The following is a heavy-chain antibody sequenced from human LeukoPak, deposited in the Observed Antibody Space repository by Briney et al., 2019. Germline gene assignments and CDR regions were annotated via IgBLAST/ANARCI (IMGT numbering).Heavy chain of an antibody. D-gene: IGHD3-10*01. V-gene: IGHV4-34*01. J-gene: IGHJ2*01. CDR3: ARELNLSYWYFDL. Sequence: SETLSLTCAVYGGSFSDDYWSWIRQPPGKGLEWIGEFNHGGGTNYNPSLKSRVTISVDASRRQASLKLSSVTAADTAVYYCARELNLSYWYFDLWGRGTLVTVSS. CDR1: GGSFSDDY. CDR2: FNHGGGT.